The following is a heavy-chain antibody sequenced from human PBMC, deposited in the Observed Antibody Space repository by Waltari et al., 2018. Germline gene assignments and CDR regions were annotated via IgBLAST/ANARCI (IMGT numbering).Heavy chain of an antibody. D-gene: IGHD2-21*02. Sequence: QVQLQQSGPGLVKPSQTLSLTCAISGDSVSSNSAAWHWIRQSPSRGLEWLGRNYYRSNWYNDYAVSGKSRITINPDTSKNQFSLQLNSVTPEDTAVYYCARGGVIRYGGNSLDAFDIWGQGTMVTVSS. V-gene: IGHV6-1*01. CDR2: NYYRSNWYN. J-gene: IGHJ3*02. CDR3: ARGGVIRYGGNSLDAFDI. CDR1: GDSVSSNSAA.